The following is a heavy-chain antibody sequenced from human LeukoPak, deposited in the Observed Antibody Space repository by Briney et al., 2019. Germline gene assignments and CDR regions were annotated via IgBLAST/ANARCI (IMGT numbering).Heavy chain of an antibody. Sequence: GGSLRLSCAASGFTFSSYAMTWVRQAPGKGLEWVSSISGGGDTTYYADSVRGRFTISRGNSKNTLSVQMNNLGAEDTAVYYCSKQRSEVVVAATNYWGQGTLVTVSS. J-gene: IGHJ4*02. CDR1: GFTFSSYA. D-gene: IGHD2-15*01. V-gene: IGHV3-23*01. CDR3: SKQRSEVVVAATNY. CDR2: ISGGGDTT.